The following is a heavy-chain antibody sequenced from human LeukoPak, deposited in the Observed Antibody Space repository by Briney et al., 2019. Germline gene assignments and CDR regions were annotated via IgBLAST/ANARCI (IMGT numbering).Heavy chain of an antibody. CDR3: ARGLGDGYNSRAFDI. V-gene: IGHV1-24*01. CDR2: FDPEDGET. D-gene: IGHD5-24*01. Sequence: ASVKVSCKVSGYTLTELSMHWVRQAPGKGLEWMGGFDPEDGETIYAQKFQGRVTMTRDTSTSTVYMELSSLRSEDTAVYCCARGLGDGYNSRAFDIWGQGTMVTVSS. CDR1: GYTLTELS. J-gene: IGHJ3*02.